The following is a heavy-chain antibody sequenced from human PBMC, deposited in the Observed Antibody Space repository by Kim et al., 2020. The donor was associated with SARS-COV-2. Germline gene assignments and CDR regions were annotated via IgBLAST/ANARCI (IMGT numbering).Heavy chain of an antibody. CDR3: ARAEDENYGDYVYWFDP. D-gene: IGHD4-17*01. CDR2: IYYSGST. V-gene: IGHV4-61*01. CDR1: GGSVSSGSYY. J-gene: IGHJ5*02. Sequence: SETLSLTCTVSGGSVSSGSYYWSWIRQPPGKGLEWIGYIYYSGSTNYNPSLKSRVTISVDTSKNQFSLKLSSVTAADTAVYYCARAEDENYGDYVYWFDPWGQGTLVTVSS.